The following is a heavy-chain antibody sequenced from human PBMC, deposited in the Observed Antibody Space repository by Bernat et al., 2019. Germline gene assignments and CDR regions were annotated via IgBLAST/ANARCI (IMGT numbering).Heavy chain of an antibody. J-gene: IGHJ3*02. CDR1: GGSISSSSYY. V-gene: IGHV4-39*01. CDR2: IYYSGST. CDR3: ASLGCSGGSCYDAFGN. D-gene: IGHD2-15*01. Sequence: QLQLQESGPGLVKPSETLSLTCTVSGGSISSSSYYWGWIRQPPGKGLEWIGSIYYSGSTYYNPSLKSRVTISVDTSKNQFSLKLSSVTAADTAVYYCASLGCSGGSCYDAFGNWGQGTMVTVSS.